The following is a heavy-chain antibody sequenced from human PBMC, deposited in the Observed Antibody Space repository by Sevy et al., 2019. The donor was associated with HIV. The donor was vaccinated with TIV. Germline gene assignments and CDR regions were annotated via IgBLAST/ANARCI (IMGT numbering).Heavy chain of an antibody. D-gene: IGHD6-19*01. J-gene: IGHJ4*02. CDR1: GFSFSTHA. Sequence: GGYLRLSCAASGFSFSTHAMHWVRQAPGKGLERVAVISFDGSDKYYTDSVKGRFTISRDDSKNTLLLQVSSLRAEDTAVYYCSRDAGYSTVWYPGYWGQGTLVIVSS. V-gene: IGHV3-30*03. CDR2: ISFDGSDK. CDR3: SRDAGYSTVWYPGY.